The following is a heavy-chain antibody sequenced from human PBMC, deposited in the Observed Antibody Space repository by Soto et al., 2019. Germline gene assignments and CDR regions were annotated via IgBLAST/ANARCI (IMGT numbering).Heavy chain of an antibody. Sequence: SETLSLTCTVSGGSISSGDYYWSWIRQPPGKGLEWIGYIYYSGSTYYNPSLKSRVTISVDTSKNQFSLKLSSVTAAGTAVYYCARSGRWLQSYYFDYWGQGTLVTVSS. V-gene: IGHV4-30-4*01. J-gene: IGHJ4*02. CDR3: ARSGRWLQSYYFDY. D-gene: IGHD3-10*01. CDR2: IYYSGST. CDR1: GGSISSGDYY.